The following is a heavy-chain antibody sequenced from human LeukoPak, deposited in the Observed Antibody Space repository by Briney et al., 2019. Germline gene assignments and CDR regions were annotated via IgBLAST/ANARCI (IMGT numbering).Heavy chain of an antibody. J-gene: IGHJ1*01. CDR2: ISAYNGNT. CDR3: AREDILTGYSSAEYFQH. CDR1: GYTFTSYG. Sequence: ASVKVSCKASGYTFTSYGISWVRQAPEQGLEWMGWISAYNGNTNYAQKLQGRVTMTTDTSTSTAYMELRSLRSDDTAVYYCAREDILTGYSSAEYFQHWGQGTLVTVSS. D-gene: IGHD3-9*01. V-gene: IGHV1-18*04.